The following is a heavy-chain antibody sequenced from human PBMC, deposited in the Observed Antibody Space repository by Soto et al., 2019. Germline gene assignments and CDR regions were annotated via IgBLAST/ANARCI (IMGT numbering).Heavy chain of an antibody. Sequence: QVHLVQSGAEVKKPGASVKVSCKGSGYTFTSYGITWMRQAPGQGLEWMGWISAHNGNTDYAPKLQGRVTVTRDTSTSTAYMELRSLRSDDTAVYYCARGRYGDYWGQGALATVSS. J-gene: IGHJ4*02. CDR2: ISAHNGNT. CDR1: GYTFTSYG. CDR3: ARGRYGDY. V-gene: IGHV1-18*01. D-gene: IGHD1-1*01.